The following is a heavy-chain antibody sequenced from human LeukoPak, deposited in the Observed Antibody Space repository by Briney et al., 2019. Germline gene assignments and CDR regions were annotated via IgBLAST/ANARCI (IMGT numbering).Heavy chain of an antibody. Sequence: ASVKVSCKASGYSFTGYYMHWVRQAPGQGLEWMGCINPNSGGTDYAQKFQGRVTMTRDTSISTAYMELSRLTSDDTAVYYCGRVSALAGVASFDYWGQGTLVTVSS. J-gene: IGHJ4*02. CDR1: GYSFTGYY. CDR2: INPNSGGT. V-gene: IGHV1-2*02. D-gene: IGHD6-13*01. CDR3: GRVSALAGVASFDY.